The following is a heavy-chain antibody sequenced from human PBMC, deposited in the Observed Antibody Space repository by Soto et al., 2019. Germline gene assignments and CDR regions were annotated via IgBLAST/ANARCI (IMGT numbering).Heavy chain of an antibody. V-gene: IGHV1-18*01. J-gene: IGHJ4*02. CDR1: GYTFTSYG. CDR2: ITYNGDT. D-gene: IGHD3-22*01. CDR3: ARAVVTRYGVFAY. Sequence: ASVKVSCKASGYTFTSYGISWVRQAPGQGLEWMGWITYNGDTNYPQKLQGRVTMTADTSTSTAYMELRSLRSDDTAVYYCARAVVTRYGVFAYWGQGTLVTVAS.